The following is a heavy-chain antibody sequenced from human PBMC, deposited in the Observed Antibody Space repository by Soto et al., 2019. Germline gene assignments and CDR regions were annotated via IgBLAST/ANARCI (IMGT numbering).Heavy chain of an antibody. Sequence: EVHLVESGGGLVKPGGSLRLSCAVSGFTFSSCTMNWVRQAPGKGLEWVSSISPSSGHIYYADSVKGRFTISRDNAKHSCFRKRNSLRGEDPAVYYFSFVSGGAGTKNSGLDVWGKGTRSPSPQ. CDR3: SFVSGGAGTKNSGLDV. V-gene: IGHV3-21*06. CDR2: ISPSSGHI. D-gene: IGHD1-26*01. CDR1: GFTFSSCT. J-gene: IGHJ6*04.